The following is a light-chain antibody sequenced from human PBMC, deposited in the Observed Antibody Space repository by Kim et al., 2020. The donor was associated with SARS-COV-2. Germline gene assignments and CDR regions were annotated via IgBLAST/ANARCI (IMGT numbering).Light chain of an antibody. V-gene: IGKV1-16*01. Sequence: SVCGGYRDNITWRASQDIRKYLALFQQTPGKAPESLIYAASSVENGDPSRLSGSGSGTEFSLTISSLQPEDFATYYCQRYNIFPYTFGQGTKLEIK. CDR1: QDIRKY. CDR2: AAS. CDR3: QRYNIFPYT. J-gene: IGKJ2*01.